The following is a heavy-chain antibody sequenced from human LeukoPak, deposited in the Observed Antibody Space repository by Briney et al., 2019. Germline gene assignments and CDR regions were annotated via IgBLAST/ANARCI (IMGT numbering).Heavy chain of an antibody. D-gene: IGHD3-10*01. V-gene: IGHV3-23*01. J-gene: IGHJ6*02. CDR2: ISGSGGST. CDR1: GFTFSSYA. Sequence: GGSLRLSCAASGFTFSSYAMSWVRQAPGKGLEWVSAISGSGGSTYYADSVKGRFTISRDNSKNTLYLQMNSLRAEDTAVYYCARDRITMVRGVTYYYGMDVWGQGTTVTVSS. CDR3: ARDRITMVRGVTYYYGMDV.